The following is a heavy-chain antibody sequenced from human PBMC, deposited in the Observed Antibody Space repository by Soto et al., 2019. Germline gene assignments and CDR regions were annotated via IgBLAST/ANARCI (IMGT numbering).Heavy chain of an antibody. V-gene: IGHV3-30*03. Sequence: QELLVESGGGVVQPGRSLRLSCAASGFTFSSFAMHWVRQAPGKGLEWVSVISFNGLSQFYPDSIRGRFTISRDNSKNTLYLQLDSLRPDDTAVYYCARGGRGLSGALDVWSQGIEVSVS. CDR2: ISFNGLSQ. CDR1: GFTFSSFA. J-gene: IGHJ3*01. CDR3: ARGGRGLSGALDV. D-gene: IGHD3-16*01.